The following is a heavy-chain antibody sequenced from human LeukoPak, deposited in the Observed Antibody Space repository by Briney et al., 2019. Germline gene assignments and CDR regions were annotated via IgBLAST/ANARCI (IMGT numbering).Heavy chain of an antibody. D-gene: IGHD5-24*01. J-gene: IGHJ4*02. CDR1: GFTFSSYA. V-gene: IGHV3-23*01. Sequence: GRSLRLSCAASGFTFSSYAMSWVRQAPGKGLEWVSAISGSGGSTYYADSVKGRFTISRDNSKNTLYLQMNSLRAEDTAVYYCAKGRSRDGYNNFDYWGQGTLVTVSS. CDR3: AKGRSRDGYNNFDY. CDR2: ISGSGGST.